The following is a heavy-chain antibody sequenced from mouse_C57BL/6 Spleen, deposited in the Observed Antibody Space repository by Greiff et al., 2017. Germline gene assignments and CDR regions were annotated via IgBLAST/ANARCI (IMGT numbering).Heavy chain of an antibody. V-gene: IGHV1-62-2*01. J-gene: IGHJ3*01. CDR2: FYPGSGSI. D-gene: IGHD1-1*01. CDR1: GYTFTEYT. CDR3: ARHEKGYYYGSSWFAY. Sequence: LQESGAELVKPGASVKLSCKASGYTFTEYTIHWVKQRSGQGLEWIGWFYPGSGSIKYNEKFKDKATLTADKSSSTVYMELSRLTSEDSAVYFCARHEKGYYYGSSWFAYWGQGTLVTVSA.